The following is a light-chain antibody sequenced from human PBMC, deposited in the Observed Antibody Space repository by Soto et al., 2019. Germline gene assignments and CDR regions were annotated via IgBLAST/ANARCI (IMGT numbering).Light chain of an antibody. CDR3: QPRSHGPT. CDR1: QSISFY. V-gene: IGKV3-11*01. Sequence: EIVLTQSPATLSLSPGERATLSCRASQSISFYLTWYQHKPGQAPRLLIYDASNRATGIPARFSGSGYGTDFTLTISSLEPEDFAVYYCQPRSHGPTCGQGTRLEIK. J-gene: IGKJ5*01. CDR2: DAS.